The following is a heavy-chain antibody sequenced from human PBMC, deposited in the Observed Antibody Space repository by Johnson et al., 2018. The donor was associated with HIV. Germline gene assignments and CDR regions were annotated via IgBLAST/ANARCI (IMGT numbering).Heavy chain of an antibody. J-gene: IGHJ3*02. D-gene: IGHD6-6*01. Sequence: QVPLVESGGGLFKPGVSLRLPCAASGFTFSDYYMSWIRQAPGKGLEWVSYISSSCSTIYHADSEKGRFHISRDNAKNSLYLQMNSLRAEDTAVYYCARPDSSSARAHDAFDIWGQGTMVTVSS. CDR1: GFTFSDYY. V-gene: IGHV3-11*04. CDR2: ISSSCSTI. CDR3: ARPDSSSARAHDAFDI.